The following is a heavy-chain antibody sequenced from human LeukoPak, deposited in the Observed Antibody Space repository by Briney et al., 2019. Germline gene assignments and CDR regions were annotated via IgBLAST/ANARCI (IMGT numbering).Heavy chain of an antibody. CDR2: THPSGNT. J-gene: IGHJ5*02. V-gene: IGHV4-4*09. Sequence: SETLSLTCTVSGGSNNSYYWSWIRQPPGKGLEWIGYTHPSGNTNYSPSRKSRVTISIDTSRNQFSLKLSSVTAADTAVYYCARKAPKKGWFDPWGQGTLVTVSS. CDR3: ARKAPKKGWFDP. CDR1: GGSNNSYY.